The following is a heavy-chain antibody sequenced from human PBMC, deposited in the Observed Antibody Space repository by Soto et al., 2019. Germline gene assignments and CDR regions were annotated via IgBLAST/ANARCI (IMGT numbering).Heavy chain of an antibody. D-gene: IGHD6-19*01. Sequence: QVQLVESGGGVVQPGRSLRLSCAASGFTFSSYGMHWVRQAPGKGLEWVAVIWDDGSNKYYADSVKGRFTISRDNSKNTLYLQMNSLRAEDTAVYYCARDQNSSIDYWGQGTLVTVSS. V-gene: IGHV3-33*01. CDR2: IWDDGSNK. J-gene: IGHJ4*02. CDR3: ARDQNSSIDY. CDR1: GFTFSSYG.